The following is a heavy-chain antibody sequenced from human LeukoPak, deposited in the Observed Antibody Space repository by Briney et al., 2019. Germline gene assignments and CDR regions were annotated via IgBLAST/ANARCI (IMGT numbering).Heavy chain of an antibody. J-gene: IGHJ4*02. CDR3: ARLTTTVTTPFDY. CDR2: ISSSSSYI. Sequence: GGSLRLSCAASGFTFSIYNMNWVRQAPGKGLEWVSSISSSSSYIYYADSVKGRFTTSRDNAENSLYLQMNSLRAEDTAVYYCARLTTTVTTPFDYWGQGTLVTVSS. CDR1: GFTFSIYN. V-gene: IGHV3-21*01. D-gene: IGHD4-17*01.